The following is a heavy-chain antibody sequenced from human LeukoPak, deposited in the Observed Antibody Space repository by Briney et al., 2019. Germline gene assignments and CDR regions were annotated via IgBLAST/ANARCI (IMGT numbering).Heavy chain of an antibody. CDR1: GGSISSGSYY. CDR2: IYTSGST. CDR3: ASDLGLKQETDFGWFDP. V-gene: IGHV4-61*02. D-gene: IGHD3/OR15-3a*01. Sequence: SQTLSLTCTVSGGSISSGSYYWSWIRQPAGKGLEWIGRIYTSGSTNYNPSLKSRVTISVDTSKNQFSLKLSSVTAADTAVYYCASDLGLKQETDFGWFDPWGQGTLVTVSS. J-gene: IGHJ5*02.